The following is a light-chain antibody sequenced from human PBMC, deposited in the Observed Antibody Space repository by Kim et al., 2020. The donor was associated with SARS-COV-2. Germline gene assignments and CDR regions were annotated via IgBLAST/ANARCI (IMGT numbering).Light chain of an antibody. CDR2: NNN. CDR1: SSNIGTKT. J-gene: IGLJ2*01. V-gene: IGLV1-44*01. Sequence: GKRFTISCSGSSSNIGTKTVSWYQQLPGTAPKLLIYNNNQRPSGVPDRCSGSKSGTSASLAISGLQSEDDADYYCAAWDDSLNGVVFGGGTKLTVL. CDR3: AAWDDSLNGVV.